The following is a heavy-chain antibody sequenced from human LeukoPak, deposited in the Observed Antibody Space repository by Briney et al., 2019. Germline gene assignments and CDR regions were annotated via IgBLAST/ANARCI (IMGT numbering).Heavy chain of an antibody. D-gene: IGHD3-10*02. CDR3: AELGITMIGGV. CDR2: INHSGST. Sequence: AETLSLTCAVYGGSFSGYYWSWIRQPPGEGLDWIGEINHSGSTNYNPSLKSRVTISVDTSKNQFSLKLSSVTAADTAVYYCAELGITMIGGVWGKGTTVTISS. V-gene: IGHV4-34*01. J-gene: IGHJ6*04. CDR1: GGSFSGYY.